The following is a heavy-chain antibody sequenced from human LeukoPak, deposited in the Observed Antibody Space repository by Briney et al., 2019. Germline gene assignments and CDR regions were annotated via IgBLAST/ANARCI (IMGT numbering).Heavy chain of an antibody. CDR1: GFSFSSYD. J-gene: IGHJ4*02. Sequence: QPGGSLRLSCAALGFSFSSYDMHWVRQATGKGLEWVSGIGTAGDTYYPGSVKDRFTISRENAKNSLFLQMNSLRVGDTAVYYCTRDRRGGYDYWGQGTLVTVSS. V-gene: IGHV3-13*04. CDR2: IGTAGDT. D-gene: IGHD1-26*01. CDR3: TRDRRGGYDY.